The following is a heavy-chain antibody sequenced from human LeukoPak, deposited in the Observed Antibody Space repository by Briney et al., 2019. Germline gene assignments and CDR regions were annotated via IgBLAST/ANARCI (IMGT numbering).Heavy chain of an antibody. CDR1: GFTVSSNY. J-gene: IGHJ3*02. D-gene: IGHD3-16*02. CDR2: IYSCGST. CDR3: ARGLRTYYDYVWGSYRWDAFDI. V-gene: IGHV3-66*01. Sequence: AGGSPRLSCAASGFTVSSNYMSWVRQAPGKGLEWVSVIYSCGSTYYADSVKGRFTISRDNSKNTLYLQMNSLRAEDTAVYYCARGLRTYYDYVWGSYRWDAFDIWGQGTMVTVSS.